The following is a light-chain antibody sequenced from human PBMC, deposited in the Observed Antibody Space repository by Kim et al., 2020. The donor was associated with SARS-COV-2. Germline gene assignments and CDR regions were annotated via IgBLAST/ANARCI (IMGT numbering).Light chain of an antibody. CDR1: KLGNRY. CDR3: QAWDSSTVV. CDR2: QDD. V-gene: IGLV3-1*01. Sequence: SYELTQPPSVSVAPGQTASITCSGDKLGNRYVCWYQQKPGQSPVLVVSQDDKRPSGIPERFSGSNSGNTATLTITGTQALDEADYYCQAWDSSTVVFGGGTQLTVL. J-gene: IGLJ3*02.